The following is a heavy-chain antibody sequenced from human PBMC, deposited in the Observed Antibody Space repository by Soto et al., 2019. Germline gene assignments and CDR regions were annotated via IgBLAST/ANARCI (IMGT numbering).Heavy chain of an antibody. CDR2: IRSKAYGGTT. V-gene: IGHV3-49*03. CDR1: GFTFGDYA. CDR3: TRGQGSRRPPEENSRRTPTNPYFDY. Sequence: GGSLRLSCTASGFTFGDYAMSWFRQAPGKGLEWVGFIRSKAYGGTTEYAASVKGRFTISRDDSKSIAYLQMNSLKTEDTAVYYCTRGQGSRRPPEENSRRTPTNPYFDYWGQGTLVTVSS. D-gene: IGHD6-13*01. J-gene: IGHJ4*02.